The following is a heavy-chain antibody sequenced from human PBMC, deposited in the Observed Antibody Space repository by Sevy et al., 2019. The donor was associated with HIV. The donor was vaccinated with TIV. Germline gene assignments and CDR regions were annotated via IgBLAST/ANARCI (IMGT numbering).Heavy chain of an antibody. CDR3: AREATERGGAYYYYYGMDV. J-gene: IGHJ6*02. CDR2: ISYDGSNK. V-gene: IGHV3-30-3*01. D-gene: IGHD3-16*01. Sequence: GGSLRLSCAASGFTFSSYAMHWVRQAPGKGLEWVAVISYDGSNKYYADSVKGRFTIYRDNSKTTLYMQMNSLRSEDTAAYYCAREATERGGAYYYYYGMDVWGQGTTVTVSS. CDR1: GFTFSSYA.